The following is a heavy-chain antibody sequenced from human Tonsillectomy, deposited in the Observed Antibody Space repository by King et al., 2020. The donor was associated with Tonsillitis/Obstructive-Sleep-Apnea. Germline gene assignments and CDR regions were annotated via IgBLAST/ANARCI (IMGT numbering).Heavy chain of an antibody. CDR3: ARCDVDIGYRALDV. V-gene: IGHV3-7*01. D-gene: IGHD5-18*01. CDR2: IKQDGSEQ. Sequence: QLVQSGGGLVQPGGSLRLSCAASGFTFTSHWLTWVRQAPGRGLEWVANIKQDGSEQHYLDSVKGRFTISRDNAKNSLYLQLNNLRAEDTAIYYCARCDVDIGYRALDVWGEGTTVTISS. CDR1: GFTFTSHW. J-gene: IGHJ6*04.